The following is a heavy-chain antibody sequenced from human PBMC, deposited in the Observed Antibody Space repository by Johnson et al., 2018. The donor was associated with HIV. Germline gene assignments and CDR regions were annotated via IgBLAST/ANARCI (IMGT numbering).Heavy chain of an antibody. CDR3: ARAAYVHYDILTGPPLEDAFDI. CDR2: ISGSGGST. J-gene: IGHJ3*02. CDR1: GFIFDDYG. D-gene: IGHD3-9*01. V-gene: IGHV3-23*04. Sequence: VQLVESGGGEVRPGGSLRLACVASGFIFDDYGLTWVRQAPGKGLEWVSGISGSGGSTYYADSVKGRFTISRDNSKNTLYLQMNSLRAEDTAVYYCARAAYVHYDILTGPPLEDAFDIWGQGTMVTVSS.